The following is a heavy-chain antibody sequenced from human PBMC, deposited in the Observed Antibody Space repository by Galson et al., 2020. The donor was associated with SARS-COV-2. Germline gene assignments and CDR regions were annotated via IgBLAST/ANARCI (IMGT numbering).Heavy chain of an antibody. D-gene: IGHD3-22*01. CDR3: ARASDYDSGGEYFDE. J-gene: IGHJ1*01. CDR1: GYTFTSYG. V-gene: IGHV1-18*04. CDR2: ISAYNGNT. Sequence: GESLKISCKASGYTFTSYGISWVRQAPGQGLEWMGWISAYNGNTNYAQKLQGRVTMTTDTSTSTAYMELRSLRSDDTAVYYCARASDYDSGGEYFDEWGQGTLVTVSS.